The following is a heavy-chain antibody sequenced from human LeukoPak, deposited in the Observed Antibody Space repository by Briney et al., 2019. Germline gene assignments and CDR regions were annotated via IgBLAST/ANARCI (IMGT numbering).Heavy chain of an antibody. CDR1: GFTFSSYS. CDR2: ISSSSSSYI. V-gene: IGHV3-21*01. CDR3: ARVGWFGEFDY. Sequence: GGSLRLSCAASGFTFSSYSMNWVRQAPGKGLEWVSSISSSSSSYIYYADSVKGRFTISRDNAKNSLYLQMNSLRAEDTAVYYCARVGWFGEFDYWGQGTLVTVSS. J-gene: IGHJ4*02. D-gene: IGHD3-10*01.